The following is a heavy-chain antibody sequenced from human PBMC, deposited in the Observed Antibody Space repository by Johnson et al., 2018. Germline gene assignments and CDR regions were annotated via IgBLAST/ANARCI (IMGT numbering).Heavy chain of an antibody. CDR3: ARGLYQLLSNAPYFDS. D-gene: IGHD2-2*01. Sequence: QVQLQESGPGLVKPSETLALTCSVSGGSISFYYWNWMRQSPGKGLEWIGNIYTSGSTIYNPSLKSRVTISVDTSKNQFPLKLSPVTAADTPVYYWARGLYQLLSNAPYFDSWGQGTLVTVSS. CDR1: GGSISFYY. CDR2: IYTSGST. V-gene: IGHV4-4*08. J-gene: IGHJ4*02.